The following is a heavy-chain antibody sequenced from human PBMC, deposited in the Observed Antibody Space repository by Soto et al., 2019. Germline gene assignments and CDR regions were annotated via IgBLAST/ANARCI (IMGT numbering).Heavy chain of an antibody. V-gene: IGHV3-15*01. CDR1: GLTFSIAW. CDR3: TSMNDRDAFDI. D-gene: IGHD1-1*01. Sequence: EEKLVESGGGLVKRGGSLRLSCAASGLTFSIAWLSWVRQAPGKGLEWVGRIKNKADGGTTDNAAPVKDRFTISRDDSKSTLYLQMNSLETEDTAMYYCTSMNDRDAFDIWGQGTMVTVSS. J-gene: IGHJ3*02. CDR2: IKNKADGGTT.